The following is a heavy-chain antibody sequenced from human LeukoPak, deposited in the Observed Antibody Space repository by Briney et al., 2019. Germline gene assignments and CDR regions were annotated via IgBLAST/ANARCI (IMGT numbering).Heavy chain of an antibody. Sequence: GASVKVSCKASGYTFTSYYMHWVRQAPGQGLEWMGIINPSGGSTSYAQKFHGRVTMTRDTSTSTVYMELSSLRSEDTAVYYCARPGYCSGGSCYSDYWGQGTLVTVSS. V-gene: IGHV1-46*03. CDR2: INPSGGST. D-gene: IGHD2-15*01. J-gene: IGHJ4*02. CDR3: ARPGYCSGGSCYSDY. CDR1: GYTFTSYY.